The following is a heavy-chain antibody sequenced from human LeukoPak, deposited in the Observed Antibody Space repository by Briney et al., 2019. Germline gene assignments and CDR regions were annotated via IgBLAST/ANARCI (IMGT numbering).Heavy chain of an antibody. J-gene: IGHJ4*02. CDR2: ISSSSSNI. Sequence: GGSLRLSCATSGFTFSSYSMNWVRQAPGKGLEWVSSISSSSSNIYYADSVKGRFTISRDNAKNSLYLQMNSLRAEDTAVYYCARDRASGWYDGGDYWGQGTLVTVSS. CDR1: GFTFSSYS. D-gene: IGHD6-19*01. CDR3: ARDRASGWYDGGDY. V-gene: IGHV3-21*01.